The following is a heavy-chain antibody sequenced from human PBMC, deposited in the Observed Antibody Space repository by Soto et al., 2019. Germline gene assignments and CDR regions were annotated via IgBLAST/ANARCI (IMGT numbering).Heavy chain of an antibody. J-gene: IGHJ4*02. Sequence: SVKGRFTISRDNAKNSLSVQMNSLRDEDTAVYFCARETGLRSRGLSYYFDFWGQGTRVTVSS. CDR3: ARETGLRSRGLSYYFDF. D-gene: IGHD1-26*01. V-gene: IGHV3-48*02.